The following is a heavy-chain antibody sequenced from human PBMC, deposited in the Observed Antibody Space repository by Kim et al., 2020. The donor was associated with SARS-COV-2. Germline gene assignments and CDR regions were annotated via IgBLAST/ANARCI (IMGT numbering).Heavy chain of an antibody. CDR3: AKDISTVVTPVAFDI. CDR2: ISWNSGSI. J-gene: IGHJ3*02. V-gene: IGHV3-9*01. CDR1: GFTFDDYA. Sequence: GGSLRLSCAASGFTFDDYAMHWVRQAPGKGLEWVSGISWNSGSIGYADSVKGRFTISRDNAKNSLYLQMNSLRAEDTALYYCAKDISTVVTPVAFDIWGQGKMVTVSS. D-gene: IGHD4-17*01.